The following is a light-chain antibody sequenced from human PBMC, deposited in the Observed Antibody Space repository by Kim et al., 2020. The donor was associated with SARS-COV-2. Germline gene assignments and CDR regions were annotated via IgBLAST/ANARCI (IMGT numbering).Light chain of an antibody. Sequence: SASVGDRVTITCRDSQSISSGVAWYQQKPGKAPRLLIYKASSVQSGVPSRFSGSGSGTEFTLTISSLQPDDFATYYCQHYRTYPYSFGQGTKLEI. CDR1: QSISSG. J-gene: IGKJ2*03. V-gene: IGKV1-5*03. CDR2: KAS. CDR3: QHYRTYPYS.